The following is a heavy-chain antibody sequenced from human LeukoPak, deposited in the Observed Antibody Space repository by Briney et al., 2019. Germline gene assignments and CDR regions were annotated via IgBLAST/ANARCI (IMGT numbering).Heavy chain of an antibody. CDR1: GGTFSSYA. Sequence: GASVTVSCKASGGTFSSYAISWVRQAPGQGREWMGGIIPIFGTANYAQKFQGRVTITTDESTSTAYMELSSLRSEDTAVYYCARGYREDGYNYPFDYWGQGTLVTVSS. V-gene: IGHV1-69*05. CDR3: ARGYREDGYNYPFDY. CDR2: IIPIFGTA. J-gene: IGHJ4*02. D-gene: IGHD5-24*01.